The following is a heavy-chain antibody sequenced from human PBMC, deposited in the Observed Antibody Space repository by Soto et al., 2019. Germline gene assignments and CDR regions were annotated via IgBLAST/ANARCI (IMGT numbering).Heavy chain of an antibody. J-gene: IGHJ4*02. CDR3: ARSHLGYDYADFDY. Sequence: GGSLRLSCAASGFTFSSYGMHWVRQAPGKGLEWVAVIWYDGSNKYYADSVKGRFTISRDNSKNTLYLQMNSLRAEDTAVYYCARSHLGYDYADFDYWGQGTLVTVSS. D-gene: IGHD5-12*01. CDR2: IWYDGSNK. CDR1: GFTFSSYG. V-gene: IGHV3-33*01.